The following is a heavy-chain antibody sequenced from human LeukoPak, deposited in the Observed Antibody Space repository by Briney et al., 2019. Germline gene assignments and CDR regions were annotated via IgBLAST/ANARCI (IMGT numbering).Heavy chain of an antibody. CDR1: GYTFTSYY. Sequence: SVKVSCKASGYTFTSYYMHWVRQAPGQGLEWMGRIIPILGIANYAQKFQGRVTITADKSTSTAYMELSSLRSEDTAVYYCARGAYIAAAGTFDYWGQGTLVTVSS. J-gene: IGHJ4*02. CDR2: IIPILGIA. V-gene: IGHV1-69*04. CDR3: ARGAYIAAAGTFDY. D-gene: IGHD6-13*01.